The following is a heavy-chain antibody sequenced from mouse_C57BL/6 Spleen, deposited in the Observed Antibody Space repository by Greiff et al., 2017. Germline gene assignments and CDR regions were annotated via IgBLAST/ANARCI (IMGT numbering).Heavy chain of an antibody. CDR3: ARDPYSNYLYYAMDY. CDR2: IWSGGST. J-gene: IGHJ4*01. CDR1: GFSLTSYG. D-gene: IGHD2-5*01. Sequence: VKVEESGPGLVQPSQSLSITCTVSGFSLTSYGVHWVRQSPGKGLEWLGVIWSGGSTDYNAAFISRLSISKDNSKSQVFFKMNSLQADDTAIYYCARDPYSNYLYYAMDYWGQGTSVTVSS. V-gene: IGHV2-2*01.